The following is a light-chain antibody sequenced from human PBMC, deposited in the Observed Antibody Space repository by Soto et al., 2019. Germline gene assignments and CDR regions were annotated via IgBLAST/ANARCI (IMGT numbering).Light chain of an antibody. CDR3: KSFTTSDTYV. CDR1: SSDVGAYNY. V-gene: IGLV2-14*01. Sequence: QSVLTQPASVSGSPGQSIAISCTGTSSDVGAYNYVSWYLQYPGKAPKLVIFDVSFRPSGVSNRFSGSKSGNMASLTISGLQAEDEADYYCKSFTTSDTYVFGTGTKLTVL. J-gene: IGLJ1*01. CDR2: DVS.